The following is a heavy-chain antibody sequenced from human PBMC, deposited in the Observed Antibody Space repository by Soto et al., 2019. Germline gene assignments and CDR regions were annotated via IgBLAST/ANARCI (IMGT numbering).Heavy chain of an antibody. CDR1: GFTFSSYG. CDR2: IWYDGSNK. CDR3: ARLGQGDFGDY. Sequence: QVQLVESGGGVVQPGRSLRLSCAASGFTFSSYGMHWVRQAPGKGLEWVAVIWYDGSNKYYADSVKGRFTISRDNSKNTLYLQMNSLRAEDTAVYYCARLGQGDFGDYWGQGTLVTVSS. D-gene: IGHD1-26*01. J-gene: IGHJ4*02. V-gene: IGHV3-33*01.